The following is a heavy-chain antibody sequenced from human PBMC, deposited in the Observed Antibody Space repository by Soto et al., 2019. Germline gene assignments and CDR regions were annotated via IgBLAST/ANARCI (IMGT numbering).Heavy chain of an antibody. CDR1: GESISSSSYY. J-gene: IGHJ4*02. CDR3: ARQRTTVVTQAYFDH. CDR2: IYYSGRT. Sequence: SETLSLTCIVSGESISSSSYYWGWIRHPPGKGLEWIGSIYYSGRTYYNPSFKSRVTISIDTSKNQFSLKLSSVTATDTAVYYCARQRTTVVTQAYFDHWGQGALVTVSS. D-gene: IGHD2-21*02. V-gene: IGHV4-39*01.